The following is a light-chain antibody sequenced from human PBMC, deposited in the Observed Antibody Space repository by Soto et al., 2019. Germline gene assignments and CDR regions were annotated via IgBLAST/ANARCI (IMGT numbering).Light chain of an antibody. Sequence: LTQPASVSGSPGQSITISCSGTSSDIGGYDFVSWYQQHPGNAPKLLLHDVANRPSGVSNRFSGSKSGTTASLTISGLQAEDEAEYFCSSYTSSSTVYVFGAGTKVT. V-gene: IGLV2-14*03. CDR1: SSDIGGYDF. J-gene: IGLJ1*01. CDR3: SSYTSSSTVYV. CDR2: DVA.